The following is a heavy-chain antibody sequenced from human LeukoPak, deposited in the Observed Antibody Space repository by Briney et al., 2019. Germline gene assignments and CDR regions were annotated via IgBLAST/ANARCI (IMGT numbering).Heavy chain of an antibody. J-gene: IGHJ4*02. CDR3: ARGPGYYYDSSGYYYGDFDY. D-gene: IGHD3-22*01. Sequence: SETLSLTCTVSGGSISSSSYYWGWIRQPPGRGLEWVGSIYYSGSTYYNPSFTIRFTISVDTSKNQSSLQLSSVTAADTAVYYCARGPGYYYDSSGYYYGDFDYWGQGTLVTVSS. CDR1: GGSISSSSYY. V-gene: IGHV4-39*01. CDR2: IYYSGST.